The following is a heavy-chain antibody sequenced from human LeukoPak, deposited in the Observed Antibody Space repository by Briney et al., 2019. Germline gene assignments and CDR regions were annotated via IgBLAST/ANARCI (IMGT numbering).Heavy chain of an antibody. CDR3: AKTVHDSRGYYYVPTSYYFDY. Sequence: GGSLRLSCAASGFTFSSYAMSWVRQAPGKGLEWVSAISGSGGSTYYADSVKGRFTISRDNSKNTLYLQMNSLRAEDTAVYYCAKTVHDSRGYYYVPTSYYFDYRGQGTLVTVSS. D-gene: IGHD3-22*01. CDR1: GFTFSSYA. CDR2: ISGSGGST. V-gene: IGHV3-23*01. J-gene: IGHJ4*02.